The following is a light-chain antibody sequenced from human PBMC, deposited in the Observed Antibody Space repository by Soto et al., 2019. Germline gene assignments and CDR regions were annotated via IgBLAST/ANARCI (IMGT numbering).Light chain of an antibody. CDR3: QQYGSSPPIT. CDR1: QSVYSSY. CDR2: GAS. J-gene: IGKJ5*01. V-gene: IGKV3-20*01. Sequence: EIVLTQSPCTLSLSPGERSTLSCRSSQSVYSSYLAWYQQKPGQAPRLLIYGASSRATGIPDRFSGSGSGRDFSLTINRLEPEDSAVYYCQQYGSSPPITFGQGTRLEI.